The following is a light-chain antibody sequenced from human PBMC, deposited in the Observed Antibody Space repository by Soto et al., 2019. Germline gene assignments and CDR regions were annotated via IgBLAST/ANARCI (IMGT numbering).Light chain of an antibody. CDR1: QSVSSN. CDR3: QQYNNWPFT. CDR2: GAS. Sequence: EIVMTQSPATLSVSPGERATLSCRASQSVSSNLAWYQQKPGQAPRLLIYGASTRATGIPARFSGSGAGTDLTLTIRRLQSEDFAVYYCQQYNNWPFTFGPGTKVDIK. J-gene: IGKJ3*01. V-gene: IGKV3-15*01.